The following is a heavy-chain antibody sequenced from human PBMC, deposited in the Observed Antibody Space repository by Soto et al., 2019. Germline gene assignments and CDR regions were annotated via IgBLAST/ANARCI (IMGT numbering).Heavy chain of an antibody. CDR3: ARVSAGLFDY. J-gene: IGHJ4*02. D-gene: IGHD6-13*01. CDR2: IYYSGST. Sequence: PSETLSLTCTVSGGSISSYYWSWIRQPPGKGLEWIGYIYYSGSTNYNPSLKSRVTISVDTSKNQFSLKLGSVTTADTAVYYCARVSAGLFDYWGQGTLVTVSS. V-gene: IGHV4-59*01. CDR1: GGSISSYY.